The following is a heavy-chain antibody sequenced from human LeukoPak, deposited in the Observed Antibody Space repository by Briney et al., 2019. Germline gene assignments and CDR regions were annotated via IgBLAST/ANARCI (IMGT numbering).Heavy chain of an antibody. CDR3: ARVEMGSSSVDY. D-gene: IGHD6-6*01. J-gene: IGHJ4*02. CDR1: GDSISSYY. CDR2: IYYSGST. V-gene: IGHV4-59*01. Sequence: SETLSLTCTVSGDSISSYYWSWIRQPPGKGLEWIGYIYYSGSTNYNPSLKSRVTISVDTSKNQFSLKLSSVTAADTAVYYCARVEMGSSSVDYWGQGTLVTVSS.